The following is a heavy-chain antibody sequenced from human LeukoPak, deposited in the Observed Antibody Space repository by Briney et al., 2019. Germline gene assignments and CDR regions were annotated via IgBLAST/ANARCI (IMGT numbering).Heavy chain of an antibody. CDR1: GGSFSGYY. J-gene: IGHJ6*03. V-gene: IGHV4-34*01. CDR2: INHSGST. Sequence: SETPSLTCAVYGGSFSGYYWSWIRQPPGKGLEWIGEINHSGSTNYNPSLKSRVTISVDTSKNQFSLKLSSVTAADTAVYYCARAYDFWSGYYINYYYYMDVWGKGTTVTVSS. D-gene: IGHD3-3*01. CDR3: ARAYDFWSGYYINYYYYMDV.